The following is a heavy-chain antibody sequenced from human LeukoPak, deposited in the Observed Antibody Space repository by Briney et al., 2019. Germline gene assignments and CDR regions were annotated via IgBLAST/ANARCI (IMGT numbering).Heavy chain of an antibody. J-gene: IGHJ4*02. Sequence: GGSLRLSCAASGFTFSDYYMSWIRQAPGKGLEWVSYICDSGRTIHYADSVKGRFTISRDNAKNSVYLQMNNLRAEDTAVYYCARDRRGDYDNSGYYDKWGQGTLVTSSS. CDR2: ICDSGRTI. D-gene: IGHD3-22*01. CDR3: ARDRRGDYDNSGYYDK. CDR1: GFTFSDYY. V-gene: IGHV3-11*01.